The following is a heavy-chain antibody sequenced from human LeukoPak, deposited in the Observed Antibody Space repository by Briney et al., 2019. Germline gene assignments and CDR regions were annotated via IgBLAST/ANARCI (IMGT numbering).Heavy chain of an antibody. V-gene: IGHV1-18*01. D-gene: IGHD1-1*01. CDR3: AREPNWNDEKTFDY. CDR1: GYTFTRYG. CDR2: ISAYNGNT. Sequence: GASVKVSCKASGYTFTRYGISWVGQAPGRGLEWMGWISAYNGNTNYAQKLRGRVTMTTDTSTSTAYMEQRSLRSDDTAVYYCAREPNWNDEKTFDYWGQGTLVTVSS. J-gene: IGHJ4*02.